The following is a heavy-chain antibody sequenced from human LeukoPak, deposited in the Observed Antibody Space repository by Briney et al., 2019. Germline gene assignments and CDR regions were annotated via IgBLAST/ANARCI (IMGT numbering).Heavy chain of an antibody. CDR1: GYSFTSYW. V-gene: IGHV5-51*01. CDR2: IYPGDSDT. CDR3: ARGYYYGSGKGSYFDY. D-gene: IGHD3-10*01. J-gene: IGHJ4*02. Sequence: GESLKISCKGSGYSFTSYWIAWVRQMPGKGLEWMGIIYPGDSDTKYSPSFEGQVTISTDKSISTAYLQWSSLRASDTAVYYCARGYYYGSGKGSYFDYWGQGTLVTVSS.